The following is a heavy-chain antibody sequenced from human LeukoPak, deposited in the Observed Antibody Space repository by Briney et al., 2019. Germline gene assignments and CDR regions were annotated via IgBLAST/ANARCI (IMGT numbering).Heavy chain of an antibody. CDR1: GGSISSYY. Sequence: ETLSLTCTVSGGSISSYYWSWIRQPPGKGLEWVSSISTSSSYIYYADSLKGRFTISRDNARNSLYLHMNSLRAEDTAVYYCARDVFGSEYPFDFWGQGTLVTVSS. D-gene: IGHD2-2*01. V-gene: IGHV3-21*01. J-gene: IGHJ4*02. CDR3: ARDVFGSEYPFDF. CDR2: ISTSSSYI.